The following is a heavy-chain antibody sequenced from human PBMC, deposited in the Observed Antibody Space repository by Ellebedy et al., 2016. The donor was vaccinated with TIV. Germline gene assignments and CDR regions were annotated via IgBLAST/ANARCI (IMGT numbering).Heavy chain of an antibody. CDR2: IKSKPSGETT. D-gene: IGHD6-19*01. J-gene: IGHJ6*03. CDR3: TWEDRKAVSNSYDYFMDV. CDR1: GFNFNIAW. V-gene: IGHV3-15*01. Sequence: GGSLRLXXAASGFNFNIAWMNWVRQAPGKGLEWVGRIKSKPSGETTDYAAPVKGRFTISRDDSKNTLYLQMNSLKTEDTAVYYCTWEDRKAVSNSYDYFMDVWGKGTTVTVSS.